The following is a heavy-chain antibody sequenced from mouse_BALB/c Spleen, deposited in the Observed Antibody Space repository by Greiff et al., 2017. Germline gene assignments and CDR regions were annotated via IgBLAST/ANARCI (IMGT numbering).Heavy chain of an antibody. Sequence: QVQLQQPGAELVRPGASVKLSCKASGYTFTSYWINWVKQRPGQGLEWIGNIYPSDSYTNYNQKFKDKATFTVDKSSSTAYMQLSSPTSEDSAVYYCTIYDGYYPAWFAYWGQGTLVTVSA. CDR1: GYTFTSYW. CDR2: IYPSDSYT. D-gene: IGHD2-3*01. CDR3: TIYDGYYPAWFAY. V-gene: IGHV1-69*02. J-gene: IGHJ3*01.